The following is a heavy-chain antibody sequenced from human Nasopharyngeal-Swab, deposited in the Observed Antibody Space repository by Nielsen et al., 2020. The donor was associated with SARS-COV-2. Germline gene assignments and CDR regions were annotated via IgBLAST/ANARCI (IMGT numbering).Heavy chain of an antibody. D-gene: IGHD3-3*01. CDR3: ARGFVRVFYYYGMDV. J-gene: IGHJ6*02. V-gene: IGHV3-23*01. CDR1: GFTFSNFA. Sequence: GESLKISCAASGFTFSNFAMSWVRQAPGKGLEWVSVISGDSDTTYYADSVRGRFTISRDNSKNTLYLQMNSLRAEDTAVYYCARGFVRVFYYYGMDVWGQGTTVTVSS. CDR2: ISGDSDTT.